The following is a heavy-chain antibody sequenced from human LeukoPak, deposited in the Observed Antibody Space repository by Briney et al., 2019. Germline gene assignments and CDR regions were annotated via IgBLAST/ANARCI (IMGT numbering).Heavy chain of an antibody. Sequence: SETLSLTCAVYGGSFSGFYWSWIRQPPGKGLEWIGEINHSGSTNYNPSLKSRVTISVDTSKNQFSLKLSSVTAADTAVYYCARFKRGYDFWSGYPSAFAHWGQGTLITVSS. V-gene: IGHV4-34*01. CDR1: GGSFSGFY. CDR2: INHSGST. CDR3: ARFKRGYDFWSGYPSAFAH. J-gene: IGHJ4*02. D-gene: IGHD3-3*01.